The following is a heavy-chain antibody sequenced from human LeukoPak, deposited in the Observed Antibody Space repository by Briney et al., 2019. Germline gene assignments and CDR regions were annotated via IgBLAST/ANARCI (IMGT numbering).Heavy chain of an antibody. D-gene: IGHD2/OR15-2a*01. J-gene: IGHJ4*02. Sequence: VGSVEVSCQASGYTFTNYHMHRGRQAPGQGLEWMGRIYPSSGGTNYAQKFQGRITLTTDTSINTAYMELSRLRFDDTAVYYCARDLPFEDWGQGTLVTVSS. V-gene: IGHV1-2*06. CDR3: ARDLPFED. CDR1: GYTFTNYH. CDR2: IYPSSGGT.